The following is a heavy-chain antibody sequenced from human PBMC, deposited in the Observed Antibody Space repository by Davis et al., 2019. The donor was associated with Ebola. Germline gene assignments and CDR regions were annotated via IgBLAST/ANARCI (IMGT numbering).Heavy chain of an antibody. CDR1: GGTFSSYA. Sequence: SVKVSCKASGGTFSSYAISWVRQAPGQGLEWMGGIIPIFGTANYAQKFQGRVTITADKSTSTAYMELSSLRSEDTAVYYCARGAIQVVQGVITPDYFDYWGQGTLVTVSS. CDR3: ARGAIQVVQGVITPDYFDY. V-gene: IGHV1-69*06. J-gene: IGHJ4*02. D-gene: IGHD3-10*01. CDR2: IIPIFGTA.